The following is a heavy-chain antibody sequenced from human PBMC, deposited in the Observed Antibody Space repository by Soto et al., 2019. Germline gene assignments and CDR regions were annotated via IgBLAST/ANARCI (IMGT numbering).Heavy chain of an antibody. CDR2: IKSDSSGI. V-gene: IGHV3-48*02. Sequence: EVQLVESGGGLVQPGGSLRLSCAASGFTFSGYNMNWIRQAPGKGLEWVSCIKSDSSGIWYADSVKGRCTMSRDNAKNSLHLQMNSLRDEDTAVYFCARDSNWSSDYWGQGTLVAVSS. J-gene: IGHJ4*02. CDR3: ARDSNWSSDY. CDR1: GFTFSGYN. D-gene: IGHD1-1*01.